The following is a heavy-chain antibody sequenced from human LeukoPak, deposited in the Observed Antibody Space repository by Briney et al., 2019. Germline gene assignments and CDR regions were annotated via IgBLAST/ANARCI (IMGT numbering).Heavy chain of an antibody. CDR3: ARSYFSVGAFDI. CDR2: VYHSGST. CDR1: GYSIRTGYY. V-gene: IGHV4-38-2*01. Sequence: PSETLSLTCDVSGYSIRTGYYWGWVRQPPGKDLEWIGSVYHSGSTYYNPSLQSRVNILVDTSKNQFSLSLTSVTAADTAVYYCARSYFSVGAFDIWGQGTMVTVSS. J-gene: IGHJ3*02. D-gene: IGHD2/OR15-2a*01.